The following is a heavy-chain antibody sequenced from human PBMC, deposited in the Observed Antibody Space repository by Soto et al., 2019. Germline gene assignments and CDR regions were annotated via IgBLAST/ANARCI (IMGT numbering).Heavy chain of an antibody. J-gene: IGHJ4*02. Sequence: SETLSLTCTASGGSISSYYWSWIRQPPGKGLEWIGYIYYSGSTNYNPSLKSRVTISVDTSKNQFSLKLSSVTAADTAVYYCARLKAATGDYFDYWGQGTLVTVSS. CDR2: IYYSGST. CDR1: GGSISSYY. V-gene: IGHV4-59*08. D-gene: IGHD7-27*01. CDR3: ARLKAATGDYFDY.